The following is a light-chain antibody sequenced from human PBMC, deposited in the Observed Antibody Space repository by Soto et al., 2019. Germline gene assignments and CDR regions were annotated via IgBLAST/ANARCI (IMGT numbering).Light chain of an antibody. Sequence: QSALTQPASVSGSPGQSITISCTGSSGDVGHYNYVSWYQQHPGKAPKLMIYEVSNRPSGVSNRFSGSKSGNTASLIISGLQAEDEADYYCTSYTTSRICVVGGGTKLAGL. CDR3: TSYTTSRICV. CDR2: EVS. J-gene: IGLJ3*02. V-gene: IGLV2-14*01. CDR1: SGDVGHYNY.